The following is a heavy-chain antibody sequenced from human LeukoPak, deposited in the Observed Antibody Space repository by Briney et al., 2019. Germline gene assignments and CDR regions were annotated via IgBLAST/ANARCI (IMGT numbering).Heavy chain of an antibody. V-gene: IGHV3-48*03. J-gene: IGHJ3*02. Sequence: GGSLRLSCAASGFTFSTYELKWVRQAPGKGLEGVSYISRTGSIIYYADSVKGRFTISRDNPKTSLYLQMNSLRAEDTAVYYCARDLIRDDYKDAFDIWGQGTMVTVSS. CDR2: ISRTGSII. CDR3: ARDLIRDDYKDAFDI. CDR1: GFTFSTYE. D-gene: IGHD5-24*01.